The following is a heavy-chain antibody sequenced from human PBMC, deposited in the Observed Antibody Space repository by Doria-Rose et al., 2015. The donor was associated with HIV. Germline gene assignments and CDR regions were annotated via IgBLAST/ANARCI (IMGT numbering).Heavy chain of an antibody. J-gene: IGHJ4*02. V-gene: IGHV2-26*01. D-gene: IGHD6-13*01. CDR1: GVTLSSPGMG. CDR2: IFSDDGR. CDR3: ARIESSRWYHKYYFDF. Sequence: ESGPVLVKPTETLTLTCTVSGVTLSSPGMGVSWIRQPPGEALEWLANIFSDDGRSYQTSLKSRLTISRGTSKSQVVLTMTDMDPVDTATYYCARIESSRWYHKYYFDFWGRGTLVIVSA.